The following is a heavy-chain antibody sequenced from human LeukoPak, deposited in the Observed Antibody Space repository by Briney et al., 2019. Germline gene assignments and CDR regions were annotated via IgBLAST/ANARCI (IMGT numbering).Heavy chain of an antibody. D-gene: IGHD3-22*01. Sequence: GGSLRLSCAASGFTFSAYWMHWVRQVPGKGLVWVSRINNDGTATFFADSVKGRFTISRDNAKNTLYLQMNGLRAEDTAVYYCARDLYRIVVVPHYFDYWGQGTLVTVSS. CDR1: GFTFSAYW. J-gene: IGHJ4*02. V-gene: IGHV3-74*01. CDR3: ARDLYRIVVVPHYFDY. CDR2: INNDGTAT.